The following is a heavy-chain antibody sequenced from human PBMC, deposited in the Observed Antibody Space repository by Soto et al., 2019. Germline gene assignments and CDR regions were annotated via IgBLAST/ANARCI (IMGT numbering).Heavy chain of an antibody. V-gene: IGHV3-23*01. D-gene: IGHD2-15*01. CDR3: AKEVVVAATPTRRLFDY. CDR1: GFTFSSYA. CDR2: ISGSGGST. Sequence: GGSLRLSCAASGFTFSSYAMSWVRQAPGKGLEWVSAISGSGGSTYYADSVKGRFTISRDNSKNTLYLQMNSLRAEDTAVYYCAKEVVVAATPTRRLFDYWGQGTLVTVSS. J-gene: IGHJ4*02.